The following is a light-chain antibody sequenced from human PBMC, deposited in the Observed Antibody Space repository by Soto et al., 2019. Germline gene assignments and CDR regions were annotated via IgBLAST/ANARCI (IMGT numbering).Light chain of an antibody. Sequence: DIQMTQSPSSLSASVGDRVTITCRTSQSISNYLNWYQQKPGKAPKLLIYAASNLQSGVPSRFSGSGSGTDFNITITSLQPDDFATYYCQKSNSVPRTFGQGTKVEIK. CDR2: AAS. J-gene: IGKJ1*01. CDR1: QSISNY. V-gene: IGKV1-39*01. CDR3: QKSNSVPRT.